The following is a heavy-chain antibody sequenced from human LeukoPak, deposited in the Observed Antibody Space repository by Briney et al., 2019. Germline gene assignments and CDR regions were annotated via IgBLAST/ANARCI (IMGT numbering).Heavy chain of an antibody. CDR3: ARAVTYYYDSSGYPTLDY. V-gene: IGHV4-59*08. J-gene: IGHJ4*02. CDR1: GGSISSYY. CDR2: IYYSGST. D-gene: IGHD3-22*01. Sequence: PSETLSLTCSVSGGSISSYYWSWIRQPPGKGLEWIGYIYYSGSTNYNPSLKSRVTISVDMSKNQFSLKLSSVTAADTAVYYCARAVTYYYDSSGYPTLDYWGRGTLVTVSS.